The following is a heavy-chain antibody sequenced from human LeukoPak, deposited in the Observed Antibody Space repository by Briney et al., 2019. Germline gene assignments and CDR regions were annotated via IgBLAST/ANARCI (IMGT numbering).Heavy chain of an antibody. Sequence: GGSLRLSCAASGFTLNNFAMHWVRQAPGKGLEWVSGISWNSGSIGYADSVKGRFTISRDNAKISLYLQMNSLGAEDVALYYCAKGRGTQQLAALDFWGQGTRVTVSS. D-gene: IGHD6-13*01. CDR1: GFTLNNFA. CDR2: ISWNSGSI. V-gene: IGHV3-9*03. J-gene: IGHJ4*02. CDR3: AKGRGTQQLAALDF.